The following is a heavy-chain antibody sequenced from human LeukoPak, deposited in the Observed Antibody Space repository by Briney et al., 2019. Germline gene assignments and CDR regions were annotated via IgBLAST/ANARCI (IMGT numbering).Heavy chain of an antibody. D-gene: IGHD2-21*01. J-gene: IGHJ4*02. CDR3: ARGECGGYFIDY. Sequence: IKPDGSDTNYADSVKGRFTISRDNAKNTVYLQMNSLRAEDTAVHYCARGECGGYFIDYWGQGTLVTVSS. CDR2: IKPDGSDT. V-gene: IGHV3-74*01.